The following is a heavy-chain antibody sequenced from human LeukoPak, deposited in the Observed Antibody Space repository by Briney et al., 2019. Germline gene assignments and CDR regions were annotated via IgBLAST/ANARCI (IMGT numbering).Heavy chain of an antibody. CDR1: GGSFSGYY. V-gene: IGHV4-34*01. Sequence: SETLSLTCAVYGGSFSGYYWSWIRQPPGKGLEWIGEINHSGSTNYNPSLKSRVTISVDTSKNQFSLKLSSVTAADTAVYYCASTLRLYCSGGSCGTPGYYYGMDVWGQGTTVTVSS. CDR3: ASTLRLYCSGGSCGTPGYYYGMDV. CDR2: INHSGST. J-gene: IGHJ6*02. D-gene: IGHD2-15*01.